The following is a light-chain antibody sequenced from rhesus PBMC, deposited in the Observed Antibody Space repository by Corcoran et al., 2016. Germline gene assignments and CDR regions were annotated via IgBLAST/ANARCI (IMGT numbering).Light chain of an antibody. CDR2: RTS. V-gene: IGKV3-17*03. CDR1: SSVSTS. CDR3: QQGNSIPWT. Sequence: EIVLTQSPTSMAVSQGERVTISCTASSSVSTSYLHWYQQKPGFPPRLLVYRTSSLASGVPARFSGSGSGTSYTLSISSMEAEDAANECWQQGNSIPWTFGQGNKVEIK. J-gene: IGKJ1*01.